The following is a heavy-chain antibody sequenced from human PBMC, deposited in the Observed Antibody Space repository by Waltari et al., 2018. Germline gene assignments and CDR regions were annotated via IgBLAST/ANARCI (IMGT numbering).Heavy chain of an antibody. Sequence: QPQLQESGPGLEQPSETLSLTCPVSGGSLTPRSYHWTWIRQTPGKGLEWIGSIHISGTTYYNPSLRSRVTMSVDTSNNQFSLKLTSVTAADTAVYYCARQPPTTVPTPRSPFDTWGQGTMVSVSS. CDR1: GGSLTPRSYH. D-gene: IGHD4-17*01. J-gene: IGHJ3*02. V-gene: IGHV4-39*07. CDR3: ARQPPTTVPTPRSPFDT. CDR2: IHISGTT.